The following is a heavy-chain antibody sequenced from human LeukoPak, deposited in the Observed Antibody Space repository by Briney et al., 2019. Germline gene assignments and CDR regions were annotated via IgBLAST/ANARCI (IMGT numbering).Heavy chain of an antibody. CDR3: ARGRGGRWYFDY. J-gene: IGHJ4*02. CDR1: GLTFCSDA. CDR2: ISGSGGNT. V-gene: IGHV3-23*01. D-gene: IGHD3-16*02. Sequence: PGGSLRLSCAAPGLTFCSDAMSWVRQAPGKGVEWVSAISGSGGNTYYADSVKGRFTISRDNSKNTLYLQMNSLRAEDTAVYYCARGRGGRWYFDYWGQGTLVTVSS.